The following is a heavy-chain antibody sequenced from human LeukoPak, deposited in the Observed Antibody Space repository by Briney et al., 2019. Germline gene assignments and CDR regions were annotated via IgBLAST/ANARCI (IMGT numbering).Heavy chain of an antibody. CDR2: NYYSGST. CDR1: GGSISSYY. J-gene: IGHJ4*02. CDR3: ASSSGSGWYGNYFDY. V-gene: IGHV4-59*08. Sequence: SETLSLTCTVSGGSISSYYWSWIRQPPGKGLEWIGYNYYSGSTNYNPSLKSRVTISVDTSKNQFSLKLSSVTAADTAVYYCASSSGSGWYGNYFDYWGQGTLVTVSS. D-gene: IGHD6-19*01.